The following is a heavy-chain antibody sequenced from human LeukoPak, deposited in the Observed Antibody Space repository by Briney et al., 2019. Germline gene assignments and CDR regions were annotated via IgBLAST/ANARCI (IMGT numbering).Heavy chain of an antibody. D-gene: IGHD3-10*01. CDR1: GFTFSNAW. J-gene: IGHJ4*02. CDR2: IKSKTDGGTT. V-gene: IGHV3-15*01. Sequence: GGSLRLSCAASGFTFSNAWMSWVRQAPGKGLEWVGRIKSKTDGGTTDYAAPVKGRFTISRDDSENTLYLQMNSLKTEDTAVYYCTTGLDFLWFGELLYYFDYWGQGTLVTVSS. CDR3: TTGLDFLWFGELLYYFDY.